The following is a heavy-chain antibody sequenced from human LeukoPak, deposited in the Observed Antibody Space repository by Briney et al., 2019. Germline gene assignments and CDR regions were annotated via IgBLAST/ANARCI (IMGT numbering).Heavy chain of an antibody. V-gene: IGHV4-38-2*02. Sequence: SETLSLTCTVSGFSISSGYSWGWIRPPPGKGLEWIGSIYHSGSTYYDPSLKSRVTISVDTSKNQFSLKLSSVTAADTAVYYCARDLTNAYDSFDYWGRGTLVTVSS. CDR3: ARDLTNAYDSFDY. CDR2: IYHSGST. J-gene: IGHJ4*02. CDR1: GFSISSGYS. D-gene: IGHD5-12*01.